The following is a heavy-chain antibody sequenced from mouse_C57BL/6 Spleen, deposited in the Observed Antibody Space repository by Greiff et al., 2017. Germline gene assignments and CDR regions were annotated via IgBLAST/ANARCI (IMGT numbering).Heavy chain of an antibody. Sequence: QVQLQQPGAELVKPGASVKLSCKASGYTFTSYCMDWVKQSPGQSLEWIGNIYPYNVDTKYNEKFKGKATLTVDKSSSTAYLQLSRLTSEDSEVYYCASAWLYDFDYWGQGTTVTVSS. D-gene: IGHD2-2*01. CDR2: IYPYNVDT. CDR3: ASAWLYDFDY. V-gene: IGHV1-69*02. CDR1: GYTFTSYC. J-gene: IGHJ2*01.